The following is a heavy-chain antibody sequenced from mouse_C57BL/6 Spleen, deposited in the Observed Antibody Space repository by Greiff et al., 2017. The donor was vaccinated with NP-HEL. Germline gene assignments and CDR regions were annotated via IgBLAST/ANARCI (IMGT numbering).Heavy chain of an antibody. D-gene: IGHD1-1*01. CDR3: ARLDYYGSRGYFDV. CDR2: ISSGSSTI. Sequence: EVKLVESGGGLVKPGGSLKLSCAASGFTFSDYGMHWVRQAPEKGLEWVAYISSGSSTIYYADTVKGRFTISRDNAKNTLFLQMTSLRSEDTAMYYCARLDYYGSRGYFDVWGTGTTVTVSS. V-gene: IGHV5-17*01. CDR1: GFTFSDYG. J-gene: IGHJ1*03.